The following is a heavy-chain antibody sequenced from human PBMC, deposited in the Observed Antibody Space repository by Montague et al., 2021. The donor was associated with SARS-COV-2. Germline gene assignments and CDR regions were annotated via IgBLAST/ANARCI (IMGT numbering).Heavy chain of an antibody. Sequence: SLRLSCAASEFTASSNYMSWVRQAPGKGLEWVSVIYSGGSTYYADSVRGRFTISRDNSKNTLYLQMNSLRAEDTAVYYCASRNYGSGLEEIDYWGQGILVTVSS. J-gene: IGHJ4*02. CDR3: ASRNYGSGLEEIDY. D-gene: IGHD3-10*01. V-gene: IGHV3-66*01. CDR1: EFTASSNY. CDR2: IYSGGST.